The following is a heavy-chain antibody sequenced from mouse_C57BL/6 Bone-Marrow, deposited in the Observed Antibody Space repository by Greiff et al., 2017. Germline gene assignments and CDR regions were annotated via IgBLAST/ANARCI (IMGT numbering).Heavy chain of an antibody. Sequence: VQLQQSGAELVRPGASVKLSCTASGFNIKDDYMHWVKQRPEQGLEWIGWIDPENGDTEYASKFQGKATITVDTSSNTAYLQLSSLTSEDTAVYYCSAHDGYSYYFDYWGQGTTLTVSS. CDR1: GFNIKDDY. CDR2: IDPENGDT. J-gene: IGHJ2*01. D-gene: IGHD2-3*01. CDR3: SAHDGYSYYFDY. V-gene: IGHV14-4*01.